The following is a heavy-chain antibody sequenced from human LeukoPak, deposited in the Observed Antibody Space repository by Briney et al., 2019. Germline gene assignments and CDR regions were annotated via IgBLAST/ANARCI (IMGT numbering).Heavy chain of an antibody. D-gene: IGHD5-18*01. V-gene: IGHV4-59*01. J-gene: IGHJ6*02. CDR2: IYYSGST. CDR3: ARERRGYSYGFDDYYYYGMDV. Sequence: SETLSLTCTVSGGSISSYYWSWIRQPPGKGLEWIGYIYYSGSTNYNPSLKSRVTISVDTSKNQFSLKLSSVTAADTAVYYCARERRGYSYGFDDYYYYGMDVWGQGTTVTVSS. CDR1: GGSISSYY.